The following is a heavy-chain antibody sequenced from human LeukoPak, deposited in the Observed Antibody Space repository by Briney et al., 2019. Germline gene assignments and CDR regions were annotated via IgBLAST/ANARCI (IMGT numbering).Heavy chain of an antibody. CDR3: AKDIFCNGGTCFDS. CDR1: GFTFSSSA. J-gene: IGHJ4*02. V-gene: IGHV3-23*01. Sequence: GGSLRLSCAASGFTFSSSAMNWVRQASGKGLEWVSGISGSGGRSFYADSVKGRFTISSDNSKNTVFLQMNSLRDEDTAIYYCAKDIFCNGGTCFDSWGQGTLVTVSS. CDR2: ISGSGGRS. D-gene: IGHD2-15*01.